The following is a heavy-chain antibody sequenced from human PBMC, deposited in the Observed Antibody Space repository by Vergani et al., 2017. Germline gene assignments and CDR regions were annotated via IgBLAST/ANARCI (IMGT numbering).Heavy chain of an antibody. CDR3: ATKSCGTPGCQIGYFRE. CDR2: ISYDGTQK. V-gene: IGHV3-30*03. D-gene: IGHD1-1*01. Sequence: VHLVESGGGVVQPGRSLRLSCVVSGFTSSYYGMHWVRPAPGKGLEWVAVISYDGTQKYYADSVTGRFTISRDNSKSTLYLQMNSLGTEETAVYYCATKSCGTPGCQIGYFREWGQGTLVTVSS. J-gene: IGHJ1*01. CDR1: GFTSSYYG.